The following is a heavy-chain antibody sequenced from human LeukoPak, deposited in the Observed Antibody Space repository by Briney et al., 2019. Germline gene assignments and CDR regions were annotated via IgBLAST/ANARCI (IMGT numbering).Heavy chain of an antibody. CDR1: GGSISSGDYY. Sequence: TSQTLSLTCTVSGGSISSGDYYWSWIRQPPGKGLAWIGYIYHSGNTYYTPSLKSRVTLSVDTSKNQFSLKLSSVTAADKAVYYCASYHGSGSQKRYYFDYWGQGTLVTVSS. V-gene: IGHV4-30-4*01. CDR3: ASYHGSGSQKRYYFDY. J-gene: IGHJ4*02. CDR2: IYHSGNT. D-gene: IGHD3-10*01.